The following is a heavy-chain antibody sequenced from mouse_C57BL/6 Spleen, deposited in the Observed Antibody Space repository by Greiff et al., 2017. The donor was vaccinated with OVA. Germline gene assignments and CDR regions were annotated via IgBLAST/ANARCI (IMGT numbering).Heavy chain of an antibody. CDR2: ISSGGSYT. V-gene: IGHV5-6*02. CDR3: ARHGSSFDY. D-gene: IGHD1-1*01. CDR1: GFTFSSYG. J-gene: IGHJ2*01. Sequence: EVKLVESGGDLVKPGGSLKLSCAASGFTFSSYGMSWVRQTPDKRLEWVATISSGGSYTYYPDSVKGRFTISRDNAKNTLYLQMSSLKSEDTAIYYCARHGSSFDYWGQGTTLTVSS.